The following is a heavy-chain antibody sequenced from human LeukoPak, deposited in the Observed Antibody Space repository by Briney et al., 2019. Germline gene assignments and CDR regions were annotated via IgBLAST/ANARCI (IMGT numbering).Heavy chain of an antibody. D-gene: IGHD6-6*01. Sequence: PGGSLRLSCAASGFTFSSYWMSWVRQVPGKGLEWVANIKQDGSEKYYVDSVKGRFTISRDNAKNSLYLQMNSLRAEDTAVYYCARSSIAARGWFDPWGQGTLVTVSS. V-gene: IGHV3-7*05. J-gene: IGHJ5*02. CDR3: ARSSIAARGWFDP. CDR2: IKQDGSEK. CDR1: GFTFSSYW.